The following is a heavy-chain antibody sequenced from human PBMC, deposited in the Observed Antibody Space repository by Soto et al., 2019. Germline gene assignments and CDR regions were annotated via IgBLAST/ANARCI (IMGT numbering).Heavy chain of an antibody. CDR2: ISGSGGST. J-gene: IGHJ6*02. D-gene: IGHD5-18*01. Sequence: PGGSLRLSCAASGFTFSSYAMSWVRQAPGKGLEWVSAISGSGGSTYYADSVKGRFTISRDNSKNTLYLQMNSLRAEDTAVYYCAKCVGSYHYYGMDVWGQGTTVTVSS. V-gene: IGHV3-23*01. CDR3: AKCVGSYHYYGMDV. CDR1: GFTFSSYA.